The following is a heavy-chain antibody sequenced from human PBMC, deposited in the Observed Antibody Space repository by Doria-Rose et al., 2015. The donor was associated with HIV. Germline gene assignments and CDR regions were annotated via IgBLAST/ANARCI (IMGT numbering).Heavy chain of an antibody. CDR2: ISYDGTNK. Sequence: VQLVESGGGVVQPGRSLRLSCAASGFTFSSYAMHWVRQAPGKGLEWVAVISYDGTNKYYSDSVKGRFTISRDNSKFTLYLQMNNLRAEDTAVYYCARDWDDYGDFDYWGQGTLVIVSS. J-gene: IGHJ4*02. CDR1: GFTFSSYA. D-gene: IGHD4-17*01. V-gene: IGHV3-30-3*01. CDR3: ARDWDDYGDFDY.